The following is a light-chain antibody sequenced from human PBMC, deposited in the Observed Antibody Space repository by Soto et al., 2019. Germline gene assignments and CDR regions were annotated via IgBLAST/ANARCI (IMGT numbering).Light chain of an antibody. CDR3: QQSTYSPLT. J-gene: IGKJ4*01. V-gene: IGKV3-20*01. CDR1: QSVDNDY. Sequence: EVVLTQSPGTLSLSPGERATLSCRASQSVDNDYLAWFQQKPGQAPRLLIYEASYRATGVPDRFGGTGSGTDLSLTISRLEPEDFAVYYCQQSTYSPLTFGGGTRIEI. CDR2: EAS.